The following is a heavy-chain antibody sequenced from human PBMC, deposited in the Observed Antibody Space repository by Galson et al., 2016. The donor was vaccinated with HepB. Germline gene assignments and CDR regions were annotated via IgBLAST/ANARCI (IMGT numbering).Heavy chain of an antibody. J-gene: IGHJ6*02. Sequence: SVKVSCKASGYTFTRYVVHWVRQAPGQRLEWMGWINVANGNTKESQKFQGRVAITRDTSASTAYMELSSLKTEDTAVYYCAKHKAEVGTGYYYGLDVWGQGTTVTVSS. CDR2: INVANGNT. CDR1: GYTFTRYV. D-gene: IGHD1-1*01. CDR3: AKHKAEVGTGYYYGLDV. V-gene: IGHV1-3*01.